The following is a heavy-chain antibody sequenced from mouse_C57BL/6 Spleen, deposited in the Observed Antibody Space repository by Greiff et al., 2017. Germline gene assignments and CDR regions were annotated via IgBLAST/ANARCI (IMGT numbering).Heavy chain of an antibody. CDR2: IYPGDGDT. D-gene: IGHD1-1*01. V-gene: IGHV1-80*01. CDR1: GYAFSSYW. CDR3: ARGGNSRAFDY. Sequence: QVQLQQSGAELVKPGASVKISCKASGYAFSSYWMNWVKQRPGKGLEWIGQIYPGDGDTNYNGKFKGKATLTADKSSSTAYMQLSSLTSEDSAVYFCARGGNSRAFDYWGQGTTLTVSS. J-gene: IGHJ2*01.